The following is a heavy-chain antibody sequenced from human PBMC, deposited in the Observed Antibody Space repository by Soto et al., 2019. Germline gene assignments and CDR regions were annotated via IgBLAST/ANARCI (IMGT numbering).Heavy chain of an antibody. Sequence: SETLSLTCIVSGGSISGYYWTWIRQPPGKGLEWIANIYYSGGTTYNPSLKSRVTMSLDTSKNQFSLKLGSVTAADTAVYYCARDYFLWYFDYWGRGTLVTVSS. V-gene: IGHV4-59*01. D-gene: IGHD1-26*01. CDR1: GGSISGYY. CDR3: ARDYFLWYFDY. CDR2: IYYSGGT. J-gene: IGHJ4*02.